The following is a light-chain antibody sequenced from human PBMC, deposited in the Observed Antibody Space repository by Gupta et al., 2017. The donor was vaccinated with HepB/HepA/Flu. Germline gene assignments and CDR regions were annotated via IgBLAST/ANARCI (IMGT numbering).Light chain of an antibody. CDR3: VQYASSPNT. J-gene: IGKJ5*01. V-gene: IGKV4-1*01. Sequence: DIVMNQSPDSLSVSLGERATINCKSSQTILNRSNNENNLAWYQQNVGLPPKVLIYWASTRESGVPDRFSGNESGTDFTLTISSLQVEDVAIYCSVQYASSPNTFGQGTRLEIK. CDR1: QTILNRSNNENN. CDR2: WAS.